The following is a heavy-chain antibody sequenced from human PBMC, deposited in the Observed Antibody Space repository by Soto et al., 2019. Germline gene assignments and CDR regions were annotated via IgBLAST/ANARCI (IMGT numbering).Heavy chain of an antibody. D-gene: IGHD1-26*01. CDR2: IYSGGNT. J-gene: IGHJ4*02. CDR1: GFSVSSNY. V-gene: IGHV3-53*02. CDR3: TRLIVGAASDYSDY. Sequence: EVQLVETGGGLIQPGGSLRLSCAASGFSVSSNYMTWVRQAPGKGLEWVSVIYSGGNTYYADSVKGRFTISRDNSKNTLYLQMNSLRAEDMAVYYCTRLIVGAASDYSDYWGQGTLVTVSS.